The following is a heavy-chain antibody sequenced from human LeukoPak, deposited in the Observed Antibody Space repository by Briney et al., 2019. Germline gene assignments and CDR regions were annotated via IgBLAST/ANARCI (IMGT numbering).Heavy chain of an antibody. Sequence: ASVKVSCKASGYTFTSYHIDWVRQAPGQGPGWMGWMNAESGHTGYAQNLEGRVSMTRDTSTNTAYMELRSLRSEDTAVYFCARGMFDNSGHYYYFYYALDVWGQGTTVTVSS. CDR3: ARGMFDNSGHYYYFYYALDV. CDR2: MNAESGHT. J-gene: IGHJ6*02. D-gene: IGHD3-22*01. CDR1: GYTFTSYH. V-gene: IGHV1-8*01.